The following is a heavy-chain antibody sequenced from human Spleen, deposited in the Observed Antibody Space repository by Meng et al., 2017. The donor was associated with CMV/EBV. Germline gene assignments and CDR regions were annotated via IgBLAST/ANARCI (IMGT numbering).Heavy chain of an antibody. Sequence: GESLKISCAASGFTFSSYSMNWVRQAPGKGLEWVSSISSSSSYIYYADSVKGRFTISRDNAKNSLYLQMNSLRAEDTAVYYCAKVADYDSGWYDYWGQGTLVTVSS. CDR1: GFTFSSYS. J-gene: IGHJ4*02. CDR2: ISSSSSYI. D-gene: IGHD6-19*01. V-gene: IGHV3-21*04. CDR3: AKVADYDSGWYDY.